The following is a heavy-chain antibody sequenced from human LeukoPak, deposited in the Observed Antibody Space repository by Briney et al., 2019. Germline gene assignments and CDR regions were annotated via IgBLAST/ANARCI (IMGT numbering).Heavy chain of an antibody. CDR2: ISPNSGGT. Sequence: EASVKVSCKASGYTFIDYYMHWVRQAPGQGLEWIGWISPNSGGTKYVEKFQGRVTMTRDTSITTVYMELSGLSFDDTAVYYCARGGGRYSVDYWGQGTLIIVSS. J-gene: IGHJ4*02. CDR3: ARGGGRYSVDY. D-gene: IGHD1-26*01. V-gene: IGHV1-2*02. CDR1: GYTFIDYY.